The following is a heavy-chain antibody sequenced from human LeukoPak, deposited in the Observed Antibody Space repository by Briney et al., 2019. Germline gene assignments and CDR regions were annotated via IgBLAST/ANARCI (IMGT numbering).Heavy chain of an antibody. V-gene: IGHV3-74*01. CDR3: TRVSSRSPGYFDN. CDR1: GFTFSSYW. CDR2: VNNDGSST. Sequence: GGSLRLSCAASGFTFSSYWMHWVRQAPGKGLVWVSHVNNDGSSTSYADSVKGRFTISRDNAKNTVYLQMNSLRAEDTAVYYCTRVSSRSPGYFDNWGQGTLVTVSS. D-gene: IGHD6-6*01. J-gene: IGHJ4*02.